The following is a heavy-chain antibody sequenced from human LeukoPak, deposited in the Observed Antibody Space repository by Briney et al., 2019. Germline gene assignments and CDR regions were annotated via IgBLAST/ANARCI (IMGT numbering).Heavy chain of an antibody. Sequence: GGSLRLSCAASGFTFSNNVMHWVRQAPGRGLEWVAVMSYDGSSEYYADSVKGRFTISRDNSKNALFLQMNTLRADDTAVYYCAKEGSVGGFDYWGQGTLVTVSS. CDR2: MSYDGSSE. D-gene: IGHD2-15*01. CDR3: AKEGSVGGFDY. CDR1: GFTFSNNV. J-gene: IGHJ4*02. V-gene: IGHV3-30*18.